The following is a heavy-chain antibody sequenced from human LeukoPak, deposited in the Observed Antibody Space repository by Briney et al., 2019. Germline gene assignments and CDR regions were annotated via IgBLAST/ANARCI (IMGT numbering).Heavy chain of an antibody. CDR3: ARSKYSRRLVGNDAFDI. CDR1: GFTFSSYA. Sequence: PGGSLRLSCTASGFTFSSYAMHWVRQAPGKGLEWVAVISYDGSNKYYADSVKGRFTISRDNSKNTLYLQMNSLRAEDTAVYYCARSKYSRRLVGNDAFDIWGQGTMVTVSS. CDR2: ISYDGSNK. V-gene: IGHV3-30*01. D-gene: IGHD6-6*01. J-gene: IGHJ3*02.